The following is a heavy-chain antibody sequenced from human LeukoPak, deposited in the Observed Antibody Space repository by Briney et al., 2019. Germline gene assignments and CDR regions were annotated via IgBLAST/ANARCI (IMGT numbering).Heavy chain of an antibody. CDR3: ARDVTYYYGSGSYWYYMDV. CDR2: IYYSGST. V-gene: IGHV4-59*01. Sequence: SSETLSLTCAVSGGSISSYYWSWIRQPPGKGLEWIGYIYYSGSTNYNPSLKSRVTISVDTSKNQFSLKLSSVTAADTAVYYCARDVTYYYGSGSYWYYMDVWGKGTTVTISS. J-gene: IGHJ6*03. CDR1: GGSISSYY. D-gene: IGHD3-10*01.